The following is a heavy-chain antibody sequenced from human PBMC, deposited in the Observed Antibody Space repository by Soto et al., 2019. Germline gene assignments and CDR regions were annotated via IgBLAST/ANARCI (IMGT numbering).Heavy chain of an antibody. D-gene: IGHD4-17*01. V-gene: IGHV4-34*01. CDR3: ASGPPTVTTSRAFDY. CDR2: INHSGST. J-gene: IGHJ4*02. Sequence: SETLSLTCAVYGGSFSGYYWSWIRQPPGKGLEWIGEINHSGSTNYNPSLKSRVTISVDTSKNQFSLKLSSVTAADTAVYYCASGPPTVTTSRAFDYWGQGTLVTVSS. CDR1: GGSFSGYY.